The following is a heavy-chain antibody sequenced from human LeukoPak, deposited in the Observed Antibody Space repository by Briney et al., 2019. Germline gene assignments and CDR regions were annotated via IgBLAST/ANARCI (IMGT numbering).Heavy chain of an antibody. J-gene: IGHJ4*02. Sequence: SETLSLTCTVSGGSISSSSYYWGWIRQPPGKGLEWIGSIHYSGSTNYNPSLKSRVTISVDTSKNQFSLKLSSVTAADTAVYYCARGYLSYFDYWGQGTLVTVSS. CDR2: IHYSGST. D-gene: IGHD1-1*01. CDR3: ARGYLSYFDY. V-gene: IGHV4-39*07. CDR1: GGSISSSSYY.